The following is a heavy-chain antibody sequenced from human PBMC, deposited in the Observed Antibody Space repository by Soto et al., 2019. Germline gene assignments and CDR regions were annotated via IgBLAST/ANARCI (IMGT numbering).Heavy chain of an antibody. V-gene: IGHV3-23*01. CDR1: GFTFSSYA. CDR3: AKAFPVHLGELSPEFSSPWDY. CDR2: ISGSGGST. J-gene: IGHJ4*02. D-gene: IGHD3-16*02. Sequence: GGSLRLSCAASGFTFSSYAMSWVRQAPGKGLEWVSAISGSGGSTYYADSVKGRFTISRDNSKNTLYLQMNSLRAEDTAIYYCAKAFPVHLGELSPEFSSPWDYWGQGTLVTVSS.